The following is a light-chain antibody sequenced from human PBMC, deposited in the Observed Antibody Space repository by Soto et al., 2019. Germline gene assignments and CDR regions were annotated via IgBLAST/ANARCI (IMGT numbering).Light chain of an antibody. CDR2: AVS. V-gene: IGLV2-14*01. Sequence: QSALTQPGSLSGCPGQSITICRTGTSSDVGGYKYVSWYQQPPGKAPKFMIYAVSNRPSGVSNRFSGPKSGNTASLTISGLQAEDEADYYCCSYTTSNTRQIVFGTGTKVTVL. J-gene: IGLJ1*01. CDR3: CSYTTSNTRQIV. CDR1: SSDVGGYKY.